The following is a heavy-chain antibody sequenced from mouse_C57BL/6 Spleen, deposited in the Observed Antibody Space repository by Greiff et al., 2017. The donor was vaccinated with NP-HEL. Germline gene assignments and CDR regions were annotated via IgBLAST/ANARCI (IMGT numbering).Heavy chain of an antibody. Sequence: QVQLQQSGPGLVQPSQSLSITCTVSGFSLTSYGVHWVRQSPGKGLEWLGVIWSGGSTDYNAAFISRLSISKDNSKSQVFFKMNSLQADDTAIYYCAREGGDHWYFDVWGTGTTVTVSS. CDR2: IWSGGST. V-gene: IGHV2-2*01. CDR3: AREGGDHWYFDV. J-gene: IGHJ1*03. CDR1: GFSLTSYG.